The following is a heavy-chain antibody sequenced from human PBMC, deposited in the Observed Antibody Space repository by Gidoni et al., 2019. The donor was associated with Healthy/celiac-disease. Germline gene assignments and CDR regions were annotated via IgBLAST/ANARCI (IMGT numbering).Heavy chain of an antibody. CDR3: ASRPGYCSSTSCYSLDY. J-gene: IGHJ4*02. D-gene: IGHD2-2*02. CDR1: GGSFSGYY. CDR2: INHSGST. Sequence: QVQLQQWGAGLLKPSETLSLTCAVYGGSFSGYYWSWIRQPPGKGLEWIGEINHSGSTNYNPSLKSRVTISVDTSKNQFSLKLSSVTAADTAVYYCASRPGYCSSTSCYSLDYWGQGTLVTVSS. V-gene: IGHV4-34*01.